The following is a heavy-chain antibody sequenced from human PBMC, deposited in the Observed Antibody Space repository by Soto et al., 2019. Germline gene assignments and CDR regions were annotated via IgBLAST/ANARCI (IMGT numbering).Heavy chain of an antibody. CDR3: AKEGPGWFGELSYYYGMDV. CDR2: ISYDGSNK. CDR1: GFTFSSYG. D-gene: IGHD3-10*01. Sequence: GGSLRLSCAAAGFTFSSYGMHWVRQAPGKGLEWVAVISYDGSNKYYADSVKGRFTISRDNSKNTLYLQMNSLRAEDTAVYYCAKEGPGWFGELSYYYGMDVWGQGTTVTVSS. V-gene: IGHV3-30*18. J-gene: IGHJ6*02.